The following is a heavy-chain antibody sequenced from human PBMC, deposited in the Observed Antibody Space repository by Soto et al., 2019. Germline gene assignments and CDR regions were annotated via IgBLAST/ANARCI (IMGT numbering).Heavy chain of an antibody. CDR1: GFNFSSYA. V-gene: IGHV3-23*01. J-gene: IGHJ4*02. CDR3: AKGGVVYGSGTSAFYY. CDR2: ISGSGGST. Sequence: GGSLRLSCATSGFNFSSYAMSWVRQAPGKGLEWVSAISGSGGSTYYADSVKGRFTISRDNSKNTLYLQMNSLRAEDTAVYYCAKGGVVYGSGTSAFYYWGQGTLVTVSS. D-gene: IGHD3-10*01.